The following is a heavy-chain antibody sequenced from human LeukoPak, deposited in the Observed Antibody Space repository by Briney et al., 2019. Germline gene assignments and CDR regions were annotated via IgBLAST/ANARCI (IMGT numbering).Heavy chain of an antibody. Sequence: APVKVSCKASGYTFTSYDINWVRQATGQGLEWMGWMNPNSGNTGYAQKFQGRVTMTRNTSISTAYMELSSLRSEDTAVYYCARGNDYGDYGRPYYYYYGMDVWGQGTTVTVSS. D-gene: IGHD4-17*01. CDR3: ARGNDYGDYGRPYYYYYGMDV. J-gene: IGHJ6*02. V-gene: IGHV1-8*01. CDR2: MNPNSGNT. CDR1: GYTFTSYD.